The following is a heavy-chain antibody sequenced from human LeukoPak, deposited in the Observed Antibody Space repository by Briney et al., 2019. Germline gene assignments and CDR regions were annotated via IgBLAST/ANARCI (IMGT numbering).Heavy chain of an antibody. Sequence: PGGSLRLSCAASGFTFSSNAMSWVRQSPGKGMEWVSAISGSGGSTYYADSVKGRFTISRDNSKNTLYLQMNSLRAEDTAVYYCARSSSGWYSSDYWGQGTLVTVSS. D-gene: IGHD6-19*01. CDR2: ISGSGGST. J-gene: IGHJ4*02. V-gene: IGHV3-23*01. CDR1: GFTFSSNA. CDR3: ARSSSGWYSSDY.